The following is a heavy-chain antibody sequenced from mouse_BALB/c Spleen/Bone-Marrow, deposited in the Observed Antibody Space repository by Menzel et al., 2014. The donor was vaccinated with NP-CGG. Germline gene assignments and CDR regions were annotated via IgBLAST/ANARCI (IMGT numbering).Heavy chain of an antibody. J-gene: IGHJ2*01. Sequence: VQLQESGAELVKPGASVKLSCKASGYTFTSYYMYWVKQRPGQGLEWIGEINPSNGGTNFNEKFKSKATLTVDKSSSTAYMQLSSLTSEDSAVYYCTRSTMITYFDYWGQGTTLPVSS. V-gene: IGHV1S81*02. D-gene: IGHD2-4*01. CDR1: GYTFTSYY. CDR3: TRSTMITYFDY. CDR2: INPSNGGT.